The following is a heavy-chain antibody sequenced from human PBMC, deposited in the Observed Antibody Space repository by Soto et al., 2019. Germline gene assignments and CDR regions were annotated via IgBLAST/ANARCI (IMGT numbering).Heavy chain of an antibody. D-gene: IGHD3-10*01. J-gene: IGHJ6*02. Sequence: LSLSCQALGFTFSSYWMNWVRLGRGQGPLWVSRINNHGTSRSYADSGKGRFTISRDNAKNTLYLQMDSLRAEDTAVYYCARDPPESGKYLYYGMDVWGQGTTVTVSS. CDR2: INNHGTSR. CDR1: GFTFSSYW. V-gene: IGHV3-74*01. CDR3: ARDPPESGKYLYYGMDV.